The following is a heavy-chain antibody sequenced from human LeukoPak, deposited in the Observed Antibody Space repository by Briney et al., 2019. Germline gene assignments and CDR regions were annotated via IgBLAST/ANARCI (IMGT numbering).Heavy chain of an antibody. J-gene: IGHJ1*01. V-gene: IGHV3-74*01. CDR2: INSDGSTT. CDR1: RFIFSSYW. Sequence: PGGSLRLSCEASRFIFSSYWMYWVRQTPGKGLVLVSRINSDGSTTSYADSVKGRFTISRDNAKNTLYLQMNSLRAEDTAVYYCARGAFGVTYQPQNFQHWGQGTLVTVSS. CDR3: ARGAFGVTYQPQNFQH. D-gene: IGHD3-3*01.